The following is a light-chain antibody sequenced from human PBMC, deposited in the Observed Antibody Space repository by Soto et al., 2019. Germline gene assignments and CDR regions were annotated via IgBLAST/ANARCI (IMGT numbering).Light chain of an antibody. V-gene: IGLV2-14*01. CDR3: SSYAGDSVL. CDR1: SSDVGGYHD. Sequence: QSALTQPASVSGSPVQSSTFSCTGTSSDVGGYHDVSWYQQHPGKAPKLIIYEVSNRPSGVSNRFSGSKSGNTASLTISGLQAEDEADFYCSSYAGDSVLFGGGTKVTV. CDR2: EVS. J-gene: IGLJ2*01.